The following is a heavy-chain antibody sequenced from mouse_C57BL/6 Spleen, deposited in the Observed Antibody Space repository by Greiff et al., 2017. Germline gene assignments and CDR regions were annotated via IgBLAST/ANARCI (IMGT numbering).Heavy chain of an antibody. CDR3: ARINYGYDGRNYYDY. CDR1: GFTFSSYA. V-gene: IGHV5-4*03. Sequence: EVKVVESGGGLVKPGGSLKLSCAASGFTFSSYAMSWVRQTPEKRLEWVATISDGGSYTDYPDNVKGRFTISRDTAKNNLYLQMSHLKSEDTAMYYCARINYGYDGRNYYDYWGQGTTLTVSS. J-gene: IGHJ2*01. D-gene: IGHD2-2*01. CDR2: ISDGGSYT.